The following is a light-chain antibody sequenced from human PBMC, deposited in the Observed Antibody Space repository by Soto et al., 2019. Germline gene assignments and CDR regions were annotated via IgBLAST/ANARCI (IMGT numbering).Light chain of an antibody. Sequence: VMTQSPATLSVSPGERATLSCWASETVATNLAWYQQKPGQAPRPLISGASPRAAGISDRFRGSGSGTEFTLTISSLRSEDSAIYYCQQYFEWPPMTFGQGTKVDIK. CDR3: QQYFEWPPMT. J-gene: IGKJ1*01. CDR1: ETVATN. CDR2: GAS. V-gene: IGKV3-15*01.